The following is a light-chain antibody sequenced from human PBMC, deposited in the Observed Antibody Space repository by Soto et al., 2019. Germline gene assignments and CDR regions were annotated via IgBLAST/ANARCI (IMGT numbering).Light chain of an antibody. CDR2: LNSDGSH. J-gene: IGLJ2*01. CDR3: HIWDTGIRV. CDR1: SGHSNYV. V-gene: IGLV4-69*01. Sequence: QPVLTQSPSASASLGASVKLTCTLSSGHSNYVIAWHQQQPEKGPRYLMKLNSDGSHSKGDAIPDRFSGSSSGAERYLTISSIQSEDEADTYCHIWDTGIRVFGGGAKLTVL.